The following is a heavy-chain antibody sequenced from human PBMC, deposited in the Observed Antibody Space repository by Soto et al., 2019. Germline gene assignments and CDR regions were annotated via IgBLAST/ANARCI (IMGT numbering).Heavy chain of an antibody. D-gene: IGHD1-1*01. CDR1: GGSFSNFI. V-gene: IGHV1-69*01. CDR2: IVPMLGTP. CDR3: ARNGTYSTSLSHYTCMDV. Sequence: QVQLVQSGAEVKEPGSSVRVSCKASGGSFSNFIMNWVRQTPGQGLEWMGGIVPMLGTPTYAEKFKGRVTISATGSTSTAYLALTSLRSEDTAIYYCARNGTYSTSLSHYTCMDVWGQGTTVTVS. J-gene: IGHJ6*02.